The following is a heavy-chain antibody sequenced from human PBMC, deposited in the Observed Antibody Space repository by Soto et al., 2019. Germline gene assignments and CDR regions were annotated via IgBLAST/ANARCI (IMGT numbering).Heavy chain of an antibody. V-gene: IGHV1-18*01. CDR1: GYTFTSYG. Sequence: GASVKVSCKASGYTFTSYGISWVRQAPGQGLEWMGWISAYNGNTNYAQKLQGRVTMTTDTSTSTAYMELRSLRSDDTAVYYCARDTPGPSATYYDFWSGYLSCDYWGQGTLVTVSS. J-gene: IGHJ4*02. CDR3: ARDTPGPSATYYDFWSGYLSCDY. D-gene: IGHD3-3*01. CDR2: ISAYNGNT.